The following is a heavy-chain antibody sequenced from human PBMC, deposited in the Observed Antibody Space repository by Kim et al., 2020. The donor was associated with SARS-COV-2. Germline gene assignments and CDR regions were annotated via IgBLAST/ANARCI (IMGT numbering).Heavy chain of an antibody. D-gene: IGHD4-17*01. Sequence: SETLSLTCTVSGGSISSSSYYWGWIRQPPGKGLEWMGSIYYSGRTSYNPSLKSRVTIPVDTSTNQFSLKLSSVTAADTAVYYCARGVTTKYYYYYGMDVWGQGTTVTVSS. V-gene: IGHV4-39*01. CDR2: IYYSGRT. J-gene: IGHJ6*02. CDR1: GGSISSSSYY. CDR3: ARGVTTKYYYYYGMDV.